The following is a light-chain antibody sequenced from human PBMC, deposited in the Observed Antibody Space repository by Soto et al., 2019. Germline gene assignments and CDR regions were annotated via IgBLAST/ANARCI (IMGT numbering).Light chain of an antibody. CDR3: TSYTTSGTYV. J-gene: IGLJ1*01. CDR2: DVS. V-gene: IGLV2-14*03. Sequence: QSALTQPASVSGSPGQSIAVSCSGTSSEIGAYIHVSWYQQHPGKAPKLMIYDVSNRPSGVSDRFSGSKSGNTASLTISGLQAEDEADYYCTSYTTSGTYVFGAGTKLTVL. CDR1: SSEIGAYIH.